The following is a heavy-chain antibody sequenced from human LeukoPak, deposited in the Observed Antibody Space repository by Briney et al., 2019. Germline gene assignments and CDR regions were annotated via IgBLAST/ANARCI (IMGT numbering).Heavy chain of an antibody. CDR3: ARHPSAGIAVAGGDY. V-gene: IGHV5-10-1*01. D-gene: IGHD6-19*01. Sequence: AGESLKISCKGSGYSFTSYWISWVRQMPGKGLEWRGRIDPSDSYTNYSPSFQGHVTISADKSISTAYLQWSSLKASDTAMYYCARHPSAGIAVAGGDYWGQGTLVTVSS. CDR1: GYSFTSYW. CDR2: IDPSDSYT. J-gene: IGHJ4*02.